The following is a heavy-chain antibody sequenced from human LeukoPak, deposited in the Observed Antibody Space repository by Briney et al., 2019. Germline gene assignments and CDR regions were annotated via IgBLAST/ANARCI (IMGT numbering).Heavy chain of an antibody. D-gene: IGHD6-25*01. Sequence: QAGGSLRLSCAASGFTFSSHWMSWVRQAPGKGLEWVANIKRDGSEKNYVDSVKGRFTISRDNAKSSLCLQMNSLRVEDTAVYYCARDPSAGSESWGQGTLVTVSS. J-gene: IGHJ4*02. CDR1: GFTFSSHW. CDR2: IKRDGSEK. CDR3: ARDPSAGSES. V-gene: IGHV3-7*01.